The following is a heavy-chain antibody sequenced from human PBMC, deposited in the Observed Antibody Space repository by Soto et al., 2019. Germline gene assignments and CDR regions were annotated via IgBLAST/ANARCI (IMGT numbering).Heavy chain of an antibody. D-gene: IGHD2-2*01. CDR3: AKDAPRGYCSSTSCWDYYGMDV. V-gene: IGHV3-23*01. J-gene: IGHJ6*02. CDR2: ISGSGGST. CDR1: GFTFSSYA. Sequence: EVQLLESGGGLVQPGGSLRLSCAASGFTFSSYAMSWVRQAPGKGLEWVSAISGSGGSTYYADSVKGRFTISRDNSKNTLYMQMTSLRAEDTDVYYCAKDAPRGYCSSTSCWDYYGMDVWGQGTTVTVSS.